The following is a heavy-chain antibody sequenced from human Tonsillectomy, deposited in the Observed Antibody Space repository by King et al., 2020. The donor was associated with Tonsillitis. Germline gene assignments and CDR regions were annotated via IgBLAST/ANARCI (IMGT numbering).Heavy chain of an antibody. CDR2: IGYDGSDT. D-gene: IGHD1-7*01. J-gene: IGHJ4*02. Sequence: VQLVESGGGLVQPGGSLRLSCAASGFTFSSYWLHWVRPAPGKGLMWVSRIGYDGSDTTYADSVKGRFTISRDNAKNTVYLQLNSLRAEDTAVYYYARDGAGTVDFDYWGQGTLVTVSS. CDR3: ARDGAGTVDFDY. CDR1: GFTFSSYW. V-gene: IGHV3-74*01.